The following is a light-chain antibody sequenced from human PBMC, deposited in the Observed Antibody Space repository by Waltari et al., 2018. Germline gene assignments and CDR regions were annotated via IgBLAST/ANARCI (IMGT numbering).Light chain of an antibody. CDR3: QQDYASPFT. Sequence: DIQMTQSTSSLSASVGDRVTVTCRASQGINKELTWYQQRPRKAPTLLIYDASSLQTGVSSRFSGSGSGTDFTLTISSLQPEDVAIYYCQQDYASPFTFGPGTNLDIK. J-gene: IGKJ3*01. CDR1: QGINKE. V-gene: IGKV1-27*01. CDR2: DAS.